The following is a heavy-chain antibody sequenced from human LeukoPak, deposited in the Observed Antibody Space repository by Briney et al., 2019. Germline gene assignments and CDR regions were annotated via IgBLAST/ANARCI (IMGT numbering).Heavy chain of an antibody. V-gene: IGHV1-69*05. J-gene: IGHJ4*02. CDR2: IIPIFSTA. CDR3: ARERFGDQTRFDY. CDR1: GGTFSSYA. Sequence: ASVKVSCKASGGTFSSYAISWVRQAPGQGLEWMGRIIPIFSTANYAQKFQGRVTITTDESTSTAYMELSSLRSEDTAVYYCARERFGDQTRFDYWGQGTLVTVSS. D-gene: IGHD3-10*01.